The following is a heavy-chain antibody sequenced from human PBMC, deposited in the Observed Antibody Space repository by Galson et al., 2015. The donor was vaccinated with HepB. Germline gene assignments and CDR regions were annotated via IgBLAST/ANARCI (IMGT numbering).Heavy chain of an antibody. CDR3: TTPLRFGEADY. D-gene: IGHD3-10*01. Sequence: SLRLSCAASGFTFSNAWMNWVRQAPGKGLEWVGRIKSKTDGGTTDYAAPVKGRFTISGDDSKNTLYLQMNSLKTEDTAVYYCTTPLRFGEADYWGQGTLVTVSS. CDR1: GFTFSNAW. CDR2: IKSKTDGGTT. J-gene: IGHJ4*02. V-gene: IGHV3-15*07.